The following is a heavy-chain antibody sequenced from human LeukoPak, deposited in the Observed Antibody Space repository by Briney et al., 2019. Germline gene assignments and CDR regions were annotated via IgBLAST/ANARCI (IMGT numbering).Heavy chain of an antibody. D-gene: IGHD3-22*01. V-gene: IGHV4-39*07. CDR3: ARRPDSSADLVYFDY. J-gene: IGHJ4*02. CDR1: GGSISSSSYY. Sequence: SETLSLTCTVSGGSISSSSYYWGWIRQPPGKGLEWIGSIYYSGSTYYNPSLKSRVTISVDTSKNQFSLKLSSVTAADTAVYYCARRPDSSADLVYFDYWGQGTLVTVSS. CDR2: IYYSGST.